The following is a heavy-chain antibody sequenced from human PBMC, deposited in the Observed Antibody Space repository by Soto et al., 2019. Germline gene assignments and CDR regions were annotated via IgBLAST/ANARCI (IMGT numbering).Heavy chain of an antibody. D-gene: IGHD6-19*01. Sequence: QVQLQGSGPGLVKPSETLSLTCTVSGSSISSYYWSWIRQPPGKGLEWIGCIHYSGSTNYNPSLKSRLTISVDMSKNQFSLRLSSVTAADTAVYYCARGSSGWYTYFQHWGQGTLVTVSS. J-gene: IGHJ1*01. CDR2: IHYSGST. CDR3: ARGSSGWYTYFQH. V-gene: IGHV4-59*01. CDR1: GSSISSYY.